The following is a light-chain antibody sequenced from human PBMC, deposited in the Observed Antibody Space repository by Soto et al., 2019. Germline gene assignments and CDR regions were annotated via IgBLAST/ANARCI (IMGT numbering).Light chain of an antibody. Sequence: EIVMTQSPDTLYVSPGEGATLSCRASQSVRTKLAWYQQKAGQAPRLLIYGASTRATGIPDRFSGSGSGTEFTLTISSLQSEDFAVYYCQQYNNWPPYTFGQGTRLEIK. V-gene: IGKV3-15*01. CDR2: GAS. CDR1: QSVRTK. CDR3: QQYNNWPPYT. J-gene: IGKJ5*01.